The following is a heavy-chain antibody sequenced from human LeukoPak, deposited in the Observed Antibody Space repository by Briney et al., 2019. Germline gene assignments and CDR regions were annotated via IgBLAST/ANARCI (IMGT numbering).Heavy chain of an antibody. CDR1: GYSFTSYW. J-gene: IGHJ6*03. Sequence: GESLKVSCKGSGYSFTSYWISWVRQMPGKGLEWMGIIYPGDSDTRYSPSFQGQVTISADKSISTAYLQWSSLKASDTAMYYCARLKLGYYYYYYMDVWGKGTTVTISS. D-gene: IGHD3-3*02. CDR2: IYPGDSDT. V-gene: IGHV5-51*01. CDR3: ARLKLGYYYYYYMDV.